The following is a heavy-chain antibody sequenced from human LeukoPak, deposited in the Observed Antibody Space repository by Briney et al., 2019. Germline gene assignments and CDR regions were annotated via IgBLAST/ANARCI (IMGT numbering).Heavy chain of an antibody. CDR2: IYPGDSDT. CDR1: GYSFNTYW. Sequence: GESLKISCEGLGYSFNTYWIGWVRQMPGKGLEWMEIIYPGDSDTRYSPSFQGQVTISADKSIKTAYLQWSSLKASDTAIYYCARERYCSSGSCYPDYWGQGTLVTVSS. D-gene: IGHD2-15*01. J-gene: IGHJ4*02. CDR3: ARERYCSSGSCYPDY. V-gene: IGHV5-51*01.